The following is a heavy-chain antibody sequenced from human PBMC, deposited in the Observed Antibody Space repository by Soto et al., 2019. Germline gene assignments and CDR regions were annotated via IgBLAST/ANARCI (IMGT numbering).Heavy chain of an antibody. D-gene: IGHD5-12*01. CDR2: ISYDGSNK. V-gene: IGHV3-30-3*01. CDR3: AREVYDSFDY. J-gene: IGHJ4*02. CDR1: GFTFSSYA. Sequence: QVQLVESGGGVVQPGRSLRLSCAASGFTFSSYAMHWVRQAPGKGLEWVAVISYDGSNKYYADSVKGRFTISRDNSKNTLYLQMNSLRAEDTAVYYCAREVYDSFDYWGQGTLVTVSS.